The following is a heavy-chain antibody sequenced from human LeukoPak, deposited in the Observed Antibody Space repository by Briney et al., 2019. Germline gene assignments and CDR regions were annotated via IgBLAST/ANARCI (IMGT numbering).Heavy chain of an antibody. CDR3: ASQGIVVVINAFDI. CDR1: GFTFSSYG. Sequence: GRSLRLSCAASGFTFSSYGMHWVRQAPGKGLEWVAVIWYDGSNKYYADSVKGRFTISRDNSKNTLYLQMNSLRAEDTAVYYCASQGIVVVINAFDIWGQGTMVTVSS. V-gene: IGHV3-33*01. D-gene: IGHD3-22*01. J-gene: IGHJ3*02. CDR2: IWYDGSNK.